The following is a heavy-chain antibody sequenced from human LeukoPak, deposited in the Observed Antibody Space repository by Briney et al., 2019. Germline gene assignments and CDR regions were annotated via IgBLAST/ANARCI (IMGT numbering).Heavy chain of an antibody. CDR3: VREGYYGSAALYS. Sequence: GGSLRLSCAASGFTFSSYSMHWVRQAPGKGLVCVSRIKTDGSSTTYADSVKGRFTISRDNAKNTLYLQMNSLRAEDTAVYYCVREGYYGSAALYSWGQGTLVTVSS. J-gene: IGHJ4*02. CDR2: IKTDGSST. CDR1: GFTFSSYS. V-gene: IGHV3-74*01. D-gene: IGHD3-10*01.